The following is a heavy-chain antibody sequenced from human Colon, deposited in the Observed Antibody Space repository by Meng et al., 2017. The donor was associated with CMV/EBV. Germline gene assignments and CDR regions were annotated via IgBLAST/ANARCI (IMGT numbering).Heavy chain of an antibody. V-gene: IGHV3-30*02. CDR3: AKSPVTTSYYYYYSGMDV. Sequence: GGSLRLSCAASGFTFSTYGMHWVRQAPGKGLEWLAFIRYDGSNKYYANSVKGRFTISRDNFKNTLYVQMNSLRAEDTAVYYCAKSPVTTSYYYYYSGMDVWGQGTTVTVSS. CDR1: GFTFSTYG. D-gene: IGHD4-17*01. CDR2: IRYDGSNK. J-gene: IGHJ6*02.